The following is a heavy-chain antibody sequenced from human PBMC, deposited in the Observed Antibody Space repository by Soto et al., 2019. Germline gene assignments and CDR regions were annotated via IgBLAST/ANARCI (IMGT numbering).Heavy chain of an antibody. CDR2: ISSGGST. J-gene: IGHJ5*02. CDR3: ACNSGYSSGWHL. Sequence: EVQLVESGGGLVQPGGSLRLSCAASGFTVSSNYMSWVRQAPGKGLEWVSVISSGGSTYYADSVKGRFTISRDNSKNTLVLQMNALRTEDTAVYYCACNSGYSSGWHLWGQGTLVTVSS. D-gene: IGHD6-19*01. V-gene: IGHV3-66*01. CDR1: GFTVSSNY.